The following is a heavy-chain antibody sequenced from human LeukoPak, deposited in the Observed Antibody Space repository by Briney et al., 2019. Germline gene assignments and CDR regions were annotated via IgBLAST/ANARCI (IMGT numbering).Heavy chain of an antibody. V-gene: IGHV4-34*01. D-gene: IGHD2-8*01. Sequence: PSETLSLTCAVYGGSFSGFYWSWIRQPPGKGLVWIGEINHRGSTNYIPSLKSRVTVSVDTSKSQFSLKLTSLTAADTAVYYCARGIKRATSLKYFFYYMDVWGQGTTVTVSS. CDR3: ARGIKRATSLKYFFYYMDV. J-gene: IGHJ6*03. CDR1: GGSFSGFY. CDR2: INHRGST.